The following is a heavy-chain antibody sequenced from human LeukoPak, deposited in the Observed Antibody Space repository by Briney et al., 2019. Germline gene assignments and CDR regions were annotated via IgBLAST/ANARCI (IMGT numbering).Heavy chain of an antibody. V-gene: IGHV3-49*04. CDR1: GFTFGDYA. D-gene: IGHD3-9*01. J-gene: IGHJ4*02. CDR3: TTPVLRYFDWLVDY. CDR2: IRSKAYGGTT. Sequence: GGSLRLSCTASGFTFGDYAMSWVRQAPGKGLEWVGFIRSKAYGGTTEYAASVKGRFTISRDDSKSIAYLQMNSLKTEDTAVYYCTTPVLRYFDWLVDYWGQGTLVTVSS.